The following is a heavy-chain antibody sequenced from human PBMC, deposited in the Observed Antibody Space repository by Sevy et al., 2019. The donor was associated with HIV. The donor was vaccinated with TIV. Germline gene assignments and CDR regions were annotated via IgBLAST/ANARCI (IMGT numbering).Heavy chain of an antibody. V-gene: IGHV1-69*13. D-gene: IGHD3-3*01. J-gene: IGHJ4*02. CDR3: ASDSRITIFGVVILPLDY. CDR1: GGTFSSYA. CDR2: IIPIFGTA. Sequence: ASVKVSCKASGGTFSSYAISWVRQAPGQGLEWMGGIIPIFGTANYAQKFQGRVTITADESTSTAYMELSSLRSEDTAAYYCASDSRITIFGVVILPLDYWGQGTLVTVSS.